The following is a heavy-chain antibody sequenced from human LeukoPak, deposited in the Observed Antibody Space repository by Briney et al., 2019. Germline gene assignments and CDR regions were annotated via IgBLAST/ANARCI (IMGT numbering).Heavy chain of an antibody. CDR2: ISGSGGST. CDR1: GFTFSSYA. CDR3: AKRSGFWSGYYDFDY. D-gene: IGHD3-3*01. V-gene: IGHV3-23*01. Sequence: GGSLRLSCAASGFTFSSYAMSWVRQAPGKGLEWVSAISGSGGSTYYADSVKGRFTISRDNSKNTLYLQMNSLRAEDTAVYYCAKRSGFWSGYYDFDYWGQGTLVTVSS. J-gene: IGHJ4*02.